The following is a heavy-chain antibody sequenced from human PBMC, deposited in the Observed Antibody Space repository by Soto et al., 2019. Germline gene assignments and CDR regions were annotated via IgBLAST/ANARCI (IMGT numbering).Heavy chain of an antibody. CDR1: GGSVSDGSYY. CDR2: IYYSGST. Sequence: PLETLSLTCTVSGGSVSDGSYYWSWIRQPPGKGLEWIGYIYYSGSTNYNPSLKSRVTISVDTSKNQFSLKLSSVTAADTAVYYCARLYSGYDFFDYGMDVWGQGTTVTVSS. V-gene: IGHV4-61*01. J-gene: IGHJ6*02. D-gene: IGHD5-12*01. CDR3: ARLYSGYDFFDYGMDV.